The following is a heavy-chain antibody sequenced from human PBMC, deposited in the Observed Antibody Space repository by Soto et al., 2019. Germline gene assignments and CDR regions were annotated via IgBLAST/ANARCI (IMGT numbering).Heavy chain of an antibody. Sequence: ASVKVSCKASGGTFSSYAISWVRQAPGQRLERMGGIIPIFGTANYAQKLQGRVTITADESTSTANKEMSSLRSEDTAVYYCAKSSNPLEWLLSPRMDVWGQGTTVTVSS. V-gene: IGHV1-69*13. J-gene: IGHJ6*02. CDR1: GGTFSSYA. CDR3: AKSSNPLEWLLSPRMDV. CDR2: IIPIFGTA. D-gene: IGHD3-3*01.